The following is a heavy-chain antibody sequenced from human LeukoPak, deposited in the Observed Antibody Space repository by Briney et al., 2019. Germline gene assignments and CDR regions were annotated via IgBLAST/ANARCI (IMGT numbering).Heavy chain of an antibody. CDR1: GFTFSNYG. CDR2: ISGSGGST. CDR3: AKDFDFWSAYYFDY. J-gene: IGHJ4*02. Sequence: PGGSLRLSCAASGFTFSNYGMSWVRQAPGKGLEWVSGISGSGGSTHYADSVKGRFTISRDNSKNTLYLRMNSLRAEDTAVYYCAKDFDFWSAYYFDYWGQGTLVTVSS. V-gene: IGHV3-23*01. D-gene: IGHD3-3*01.